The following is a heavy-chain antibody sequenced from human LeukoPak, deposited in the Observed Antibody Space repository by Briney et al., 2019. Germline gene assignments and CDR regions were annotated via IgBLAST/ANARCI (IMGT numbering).Heavy chain of an antibody. D-gene: IGHD6-13*01. Sequence: ASVTVSCKASGYTFTSYDINWVRQATGQGLEWMGWMNPNSGNTGYAQKFQGRVTMTRNTSISTAYMELSSLRPEDTAVYYCARLSGSSWSYNWFDPWGQGTLSPSPQ. CDR2: MNPNSGNT. V-gene: IGHV1-8*01. CDR1: GYTFTSYD. CDR3: ARLSGSSWSYNWFDP. J-gene: IGHJ5*02.